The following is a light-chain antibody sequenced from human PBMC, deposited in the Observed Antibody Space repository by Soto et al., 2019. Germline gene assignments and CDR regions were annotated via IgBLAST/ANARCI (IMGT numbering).Light chain of an antibody. CDR3: QQFGSSPYT. V-gene: IGKV3-20*01. CDR2: GAS. Sequence: EIVLTQSPDTLSLSPGERATLSCRASQSIDSSYLAWYQQKPGQAPRLLIYGASSRTTGIPDRFSGSGSGTDFTLTISSLEPEDFAVYYCQQFGSSPYTFGQGTKLEIK. J-gene: IGKJ2*01. CDR1: QSIDSSY.